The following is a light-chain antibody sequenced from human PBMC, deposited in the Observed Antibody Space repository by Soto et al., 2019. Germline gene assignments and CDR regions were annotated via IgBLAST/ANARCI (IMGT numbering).Light chain of an antibody. V-gene: IGLV2-14*01. J-gene: IGLJ1*01. CDR1: SSDVGGYHY. CDR3: SSYTSSSTTYV. CDR2: DVS. Sequence: QSVLTQPASVSGSPGQSITISCTGTSSDVGGYHYVSWYQQHPGKAPKLMIYDVSNRPSGVSNRFSVYKSGNTASLTISGLQAEDEADYYCSSYTSSSTTYVFGTGTKLTVL.